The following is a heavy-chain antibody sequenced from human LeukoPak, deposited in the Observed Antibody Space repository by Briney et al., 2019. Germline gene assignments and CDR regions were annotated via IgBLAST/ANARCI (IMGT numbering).Heavy chain of an antibody. Sequence: SQTLSLTCTVSGGSISSGSYYWSWIRQPAGKGLEWIGRIYTSGSTNYNPSLKSRVTTSVDTSKNQFSLKLSSVTAADTAVYYCARCPDFDYWGQGTLVTVSS. CDR2: IYTSGST. V-gene: IGHV4-61*02. J-gene: IGHJ4*02. CDR3: ARCPDFDY. CDR1: GGSISSGSYY.